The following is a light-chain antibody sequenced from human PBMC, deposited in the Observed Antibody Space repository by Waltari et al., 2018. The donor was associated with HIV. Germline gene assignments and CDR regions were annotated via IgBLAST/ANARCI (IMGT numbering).Light chain of an antibody. CDR1: QSLSAF. CDR3: QQRSSWPLIT. CDR2: DAS. Sequence: EIVLTQSPATLSLSPGERATLSCRASQSLSAFLAWYQQKPGQAPRLLIYDASNRATGIPARFSGRGSGTDFTLTISSLEPEDFGVYYCQQRSSWPLITVGQGTRLEIK. J-gene: IGKJ5*01. V-gene: IGKV3-11*01.